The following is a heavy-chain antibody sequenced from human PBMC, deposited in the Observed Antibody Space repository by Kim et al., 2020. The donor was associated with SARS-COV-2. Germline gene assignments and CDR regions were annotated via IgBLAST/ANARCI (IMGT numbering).Heavy chain of an antibody. D-gene: IGHD3-10*01. V-gene: IGHV3-23*01. CDR2: ISGSGGST. CDR1: GFTFSSYA. J-gene: IGHJ4*02. Sequence: GGSLRLSCAASGFTFSSYAMSWVRQAPGKGLEWVSAISGSGGSTYYADSVKGRFTISRDNSKNTLYLQMNSLRAEDTAVYYCAKGAPMWTLWFGELGDYWGQGTLVTVSS. CDR3: AKGAPMWTLWFGELGDY.